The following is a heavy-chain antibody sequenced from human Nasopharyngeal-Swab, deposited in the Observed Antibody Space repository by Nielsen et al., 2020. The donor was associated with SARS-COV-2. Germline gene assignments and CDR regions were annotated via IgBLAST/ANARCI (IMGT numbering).Heavy chain of an antibody. V-gene: IGHV3-33*01. CDR3: ARDQDISCGKQMTSYEVGLGIPAEPLFRSRMH. Sequence: GSNKYYADSVKDRFTISRDNSKNTLYLQMNSLRAEDTAVYYCARDQDISCGKQMTSYEVGLGIPAEPLFRSRMHWG. J-gene: IGHJ1*01. D-gene: IGHD2-21*01. CDR2: GSNK.